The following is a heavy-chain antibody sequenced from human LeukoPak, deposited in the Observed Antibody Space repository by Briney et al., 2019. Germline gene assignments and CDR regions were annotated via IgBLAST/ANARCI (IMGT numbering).Heavy chain of an antibody. CDR2: ISSSGGTI. D-gene: IGHD2-2*01. CDR1: GFTFSDYF. V-gene: IGHV3-11*04. CDR3: ARARYQPLPDY. J-gene: IGHJ4*02. Sequence: AGGSLRLSCAASGFTFSDYFLSWVRQAPGKGLQWVASISSSGGTISYADSVKGRFTISRDNAKNSLYLQMNSLRAEDSAVYYCARARYQPLPDYWGQGTLVTVSS.